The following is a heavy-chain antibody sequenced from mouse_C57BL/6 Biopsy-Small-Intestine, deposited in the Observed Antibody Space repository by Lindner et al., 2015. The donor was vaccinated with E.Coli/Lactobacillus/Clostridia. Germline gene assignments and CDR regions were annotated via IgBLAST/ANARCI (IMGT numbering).Heavy chain of an antibody. CDR1: GFNIKDDY. CDR2: IDPASGNT. J-gene: IGHJ3*01. CDR3: ARSTTMITAWFAY. D-gene: IGHD2-4*01. V-gene: IGHV14-3*01. Sequence: VQLQESGAELVRPGASVKLSCTASGFNIKDDYMHWVKQRPEQGLEWIGRIDPASGNTKYAPKFQDKATITADTSSNTAYLQLSSLTSDDTAVYYCARSTTMITAWFAYWGQGTLVTVSA.